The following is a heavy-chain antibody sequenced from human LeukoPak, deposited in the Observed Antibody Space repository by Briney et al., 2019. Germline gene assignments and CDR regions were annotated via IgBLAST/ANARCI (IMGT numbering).Heavy chain of an antibody. Sequence: ASVKVSCKASGYTFTSYDINWVRQATGQGLEWMGWMNPNSGNTGYAQKFQGRVTMTRSTSISTAYMELSSLRSEDTAVYYCARGLAYYDFWSGYYSSEYYYYGMDVWGQGTTVTVSS. CDR2: MNPNSGNT. D-gene: IGHD3-3*01. CDR1: GYTFTSYD. CDR3: ARGLAYYDFWSGYYSSEYYYYGMDV. J-gene: IGHJ6*02. V-gene: IGHV1-8*01.